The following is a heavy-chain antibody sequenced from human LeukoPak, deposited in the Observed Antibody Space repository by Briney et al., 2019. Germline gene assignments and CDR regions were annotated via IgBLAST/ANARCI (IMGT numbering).Heavy chain of an antibody. CDR3: ARVGGIAAYNWFDP. V-gene: IGHV4-59*01. J-gene: IGHJ5*02. Sequence: SETLSLTCTVSGGSISSYHWSWIRQPPGKGLEWIGYIYYSGSTNYNPSLKSRVTISVDTSKNQFSLKLSSVTAADTAVYYCARVGGIAAYNWFDPWGQGTLVTVSS. D-gene: IGHD6-25*01. CDR1: GGSISSYH. CDR2: IYYSGST.